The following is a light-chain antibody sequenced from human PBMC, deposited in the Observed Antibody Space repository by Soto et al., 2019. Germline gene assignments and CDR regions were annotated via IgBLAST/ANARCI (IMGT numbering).Light chain of an antibody. CDR1: QSISKY. CDR3: QQSLSTVRT. V-gene: IGKV1-39*01. CDR2: AAS. Sequence: DIQMTQSPSSLSASVGDRVTITCRASQSISKYLHWYQQRPGKAPKLLIYAASSLQSGVPSRFSGGGSGTDFTLTISSLQPEDFATYYCQQSLSTVRTFGQGTKVEI. J-gene: IGKJ1*01.